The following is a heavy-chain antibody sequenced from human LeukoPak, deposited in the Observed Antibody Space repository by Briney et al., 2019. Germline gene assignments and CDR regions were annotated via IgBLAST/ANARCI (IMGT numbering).Heavy chain of an antibody. D-gene: IGHD6-13*01. Sequence: GGSLRLSCAASGFTFSSYAMSWVRQAPGKGLEWVSIISGTGGDTYYADSVKGRFTISRDNSKSTLYLQMNTLRAEDTAVYYCAKVAGSSWYPHFGDWGQGTLVTVSS. CDR2: ISGTGGDT. CDR3: AKVAGSSWYPHFGD. CDR1: GFTFSSYA. V-gene: IGHV3-23*01. J-gene: IGHJ4*02.